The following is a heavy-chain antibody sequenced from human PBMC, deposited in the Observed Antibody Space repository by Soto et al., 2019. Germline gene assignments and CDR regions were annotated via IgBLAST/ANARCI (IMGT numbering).Heavy chain of an antibody. CDR2: IYYSGST. CDR1: GGSISTYY. J-gene: IGHJ4*02. V-gene: IGHV4-59*01. Sequence: SETLSLTCTLSGGSISTYYWSWIRQPPGKGLEWIGCIYYSGSTNYNPSLKSRVTISVDTSKNQFSLKLSSVTAADTAVYYCARGYYGGNSGGGLYFDYWGQGTLVTVSS. CDR3: ARGYYGGNSGGGLYFDY. D-gene: IGHD4-17*01.